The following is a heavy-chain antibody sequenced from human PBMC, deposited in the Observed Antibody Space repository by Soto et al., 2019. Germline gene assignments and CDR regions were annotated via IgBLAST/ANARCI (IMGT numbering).Heavy chain of an antibody. D-gene: IGHD1-26*01. CDR1: GYTFTNYW. J-gene: IGHJ3*02. Sequence: PGESLKISCKGSGYTFTNYWIGWVRQMPGKGPEWMGIIYPGDSDTKYNPSFQGQVTISADKSITTTYLQWSSLKASDTAMYYCARAWEQDAFDIWGQGTMVTVSS. CDR3: ARAWEQDAFDI. V-gene: IGHV5-51*01. CDR2: IYPGDSDT.